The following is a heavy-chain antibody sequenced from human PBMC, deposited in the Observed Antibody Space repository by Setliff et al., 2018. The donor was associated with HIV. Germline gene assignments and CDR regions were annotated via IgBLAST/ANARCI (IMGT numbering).Heavy chain of an antibody. V-gene: IGHV3-48*03. D-gene: IGHD1-26*01. CDR1: GFTFSIYE. CDR3: ARDDPAGGIDF. CDR2: MTASGSNI. J-gene: IGHJ4*02. Sequence: GESLRLSCAASGFTFSIYEMNWVRQAPGKGLEWVSYMTASGSNIYYADSVKGRFITSRDNAKNSLYLQMNSLRAEDTAIYYCARDDPAGGIDFWGQGTLVTVSS.